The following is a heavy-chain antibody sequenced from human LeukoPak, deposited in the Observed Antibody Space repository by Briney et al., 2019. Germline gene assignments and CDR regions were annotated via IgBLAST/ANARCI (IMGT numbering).Heavy chain of an antibody. CDR3: AREGSWYTLNY. V-gene: IGHV4-61*02. CDR1: GDSISSGSHY. J-gene: IGHJ4*02. CDR2: IYATGSY. D-gene: IGHD2-15*01. Sequence: SQTLSLTCSVSGDSISSGSHYWSWIRQPAGKGLEWIGLIYATGSYSYNPSLKSRVTISVDTSKNQFSLKLSSVTAADTAVYYCAREGSWYTLNYWGQGTLVTVSS.